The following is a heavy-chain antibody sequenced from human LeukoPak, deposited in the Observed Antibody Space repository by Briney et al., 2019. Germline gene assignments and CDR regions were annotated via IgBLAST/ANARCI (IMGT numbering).Heavy chain of an antibody. D-gene: IGHD3-10*01. J-gene: IGHJ6*04. CDR3: ARDQMVRGVTDYYYYGMDV. CDR1: VCTFSSYD. Sequence: GGSLRLSCAASVCTFSSYDMHWVRQATGKGVEWVSAIGTAGDPYYPGSVKGRFTISRENAKNSLYLQMNSLRAGDTAVYYCARDQMVRGVTDYYYYGMDVWGKGTTVTVS. V-gene: IGHV3-13*05. CDR2: IGTAGDP.